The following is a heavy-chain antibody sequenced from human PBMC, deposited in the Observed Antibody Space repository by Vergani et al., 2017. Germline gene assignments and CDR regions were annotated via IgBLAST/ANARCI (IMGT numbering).Heavy chain of an antibody. CDR3: VKEGAVVTPAYYYFDY. CDR2: ISSNGGST. J-gene: IGHJ4*02. D-gene: IGHD4-23*01. V-gene: IGHV3-64D*06. CDR1: GFTFSSYA. Sequence: EVQLVESGGGLVQPGGSLRLSCSASGFTFSSYATHWVRQAPGKGLEYVSAISSNGGSTYYADSVKGRFTISRDNSKNTLYLQMSSLSAEDTAVYYCVKEGAVVTPAYYYFDYWGQGTLVTVSS.